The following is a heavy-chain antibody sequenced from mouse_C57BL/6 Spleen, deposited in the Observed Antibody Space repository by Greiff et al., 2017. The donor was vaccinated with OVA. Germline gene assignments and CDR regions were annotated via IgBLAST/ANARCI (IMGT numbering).Heavy chain of an antibody. V-gene: IGHV1-18*01. J-gene: IGHJ3*01. CDR1: GYTFTDYN. CDR3: ARAGVLFAY. CDR2: INPNNGGT. Sequence: EVQLQQSGPELVKPGASVKIPCKASGYTFTDYNMDWVKQSHGKSLEWIGDINPNNGGTIYNQKFKGKATLTVDKSSSTAYMELRSLTSEDTAVYYCARAGVLFAYWGQGTLVTVSA.